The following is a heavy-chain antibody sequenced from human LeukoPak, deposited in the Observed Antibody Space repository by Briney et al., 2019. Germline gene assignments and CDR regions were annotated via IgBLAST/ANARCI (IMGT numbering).Heavy chain of an antibody. J-gene: IGHJ6*03. D-gene: IGHD3-10*01. CDR2: INPNSGGT. CDR3: ARRGTYYYGSGIPYYYYYMDV. Sequence: ASVKVSCKASGYTFTSYDINWVRQATGQGLEWMGWINPNSGGTNYAQKFQGRVTMTRDTSISTAYMELSRLRSDDTAVYYCARRGTYYYGSGIPYYYYYMDVWGKGTTVTVSS. V-gene: IGHV1-2*02. CDR1: GYTFTSYD.